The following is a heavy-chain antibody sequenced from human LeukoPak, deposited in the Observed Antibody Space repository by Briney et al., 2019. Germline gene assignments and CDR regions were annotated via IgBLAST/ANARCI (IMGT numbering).Heavy chain of an antibody. CDR1: GFTFSSYG. CDR3: AKGSFSSWYGGFFDY. Sequence: PGGSLRLSCAASGFTFSSYGIHWVRQAPGKGLEWVAVISFDGGIQIYEDSVKGRFTISRDNSKNTLYLQMNSLRAEDTAVYYCAKGSFSSWYGGFFDYWGQGTLVTVSS. V-gene: IGHV3-30*18. J-gene: IGHJ4*02. CDR2: ISFDGGIQ. D-gene: IGHD6-13*01.